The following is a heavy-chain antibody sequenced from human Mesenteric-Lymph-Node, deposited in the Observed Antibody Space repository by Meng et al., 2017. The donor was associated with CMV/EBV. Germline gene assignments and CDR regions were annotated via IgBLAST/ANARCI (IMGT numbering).Heavy chain of an antibody. CDR1: GGSISSSSYY. CDR3: ARVRVVPSAIYYFDY. J-gene: IGHJ4*02. Sequence: SETLSHTCTVSGGSISSSSYYWGWIRQPPGKGLEWIGSIYYSGSTYYNPSLKSRVSISVDTSKNQFSLKLSSVTAADTAVYYCARVRVVPSAIYYFDYWGQGTLVTVSS. V-gene: IGHV4-39*07. D-gene: IGHD2-2*01. CDR2: IYYSGST.